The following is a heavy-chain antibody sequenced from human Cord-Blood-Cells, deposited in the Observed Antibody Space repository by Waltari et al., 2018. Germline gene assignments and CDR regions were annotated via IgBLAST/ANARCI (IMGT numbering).Heavy chain of an antibody. J-gene: IGHJ4*02. CDR2: IKQDGSEK. D-gene: IGHD3-22*01. CDR3: ARGPDSSGYYFDY. V-gene: IGHV3-7*01. Sequence: EVQLVESGGGLVQPGGSLRLSCAASGFTLSSYWMSGVLQAPGKGLEWVANIKQDGSEKYYVDSVKGRFTISRDNAKNSLYLQMNSLRAEDTAVYYCARGPDSSGYYFDYWGQGTLVTVSS. CDR1: GFTLSSYW.